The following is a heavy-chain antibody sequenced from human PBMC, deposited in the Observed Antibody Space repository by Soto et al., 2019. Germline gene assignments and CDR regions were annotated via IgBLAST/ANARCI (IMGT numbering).Heavy chain of an antibody. D-gene: IGHD3-3*01. V-gene: IGHV3-33*01. Sequence: GGSLRLSCAASGFTFSSYGMHWVRQAPGKGLEWVAVIWYDGSNKYYADSVKGRFTISRDNSKNTLYLQMNSLRAEDTAVYYCAREREFGVVIPATGVMDVWGKGTTVTVSS. CDR1: GFTFSSYG. J-gene: IGHJ6*03. CDR2: IWYDGSNK. CDR3: AREREFGVVIPATGVMDV.